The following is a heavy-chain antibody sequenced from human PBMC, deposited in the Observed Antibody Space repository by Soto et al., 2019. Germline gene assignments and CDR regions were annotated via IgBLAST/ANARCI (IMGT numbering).Heavy chain of an antibody. CDR3: AKVRSNYEPEYYFDY. CDR1: GFTFSSYG. J-gene: IGHJ4*02. D-gene: IGHD4-4*01. CDR2: ISEDGSNK. Sequence: QVQLVESGGGVVQPGRSLRLSCAASGFTFSSYGMHWVRQAPGKGLEWVAVISEDGSNKYYADSVKGRFTISRDNSKNTLYLQMNSLRAEDTAVYYCAKVRSNYEPEYYFDYWGQGTLVTVSS. V-gene: IGHV3-30*18.